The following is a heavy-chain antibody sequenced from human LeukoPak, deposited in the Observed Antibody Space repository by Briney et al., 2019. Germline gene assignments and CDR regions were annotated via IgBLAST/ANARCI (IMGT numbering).Heavy chain of an antibody. CDR2: IHNNGIT. CDR3: ARTKGQWLDPPNY. D-gene: IGHD6-19*01. J-gene: IGHJ4*02. Sequence: PSETLSLTCTVSGGSISSGDYYWSWIRQHPGTGLEWIGYIHNNGITYYNPSLKSRVTISVDTSKNQFSLKLSSVTAADTAVYYCARTKGQWLDPPNYWGQGTLVTVSS. CDR1: GGSISSGDYY. V-gene: IGHV4-31*03.